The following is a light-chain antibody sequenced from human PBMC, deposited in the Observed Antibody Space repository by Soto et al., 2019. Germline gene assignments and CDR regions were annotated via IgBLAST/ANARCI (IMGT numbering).Light chain of an antibody. V-gene: IGKV3-20*01. CDR3: HQYGSSPWT. CDR1: QSVSSNY. J-gene: IGKJ1*01. CDR2: AVS. Sequence: EIVLTQSPGTLSLSPGERATLSCRASQSVSSNYLAWYQQKPGQAPSLLIYAVSSRATGIPDRFSGSGSGTDFTLTISRLEPEDFAVYYCHQYGSSPWTFGQGTKVEIK.